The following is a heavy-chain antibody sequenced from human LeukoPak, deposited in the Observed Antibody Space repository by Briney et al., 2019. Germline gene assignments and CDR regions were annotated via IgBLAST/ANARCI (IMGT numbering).Heavy chain of an antibody. CDR3: ARDLPISDSSGYYLDY. Sequence: GGSLRLSCAASGFIFSSKWIHWVRQAPGKWLEWVSRIDNGGSYTSYADSVKGRFTISRDNAKNTLYLQMNSLRAEATAVYYCARDLPISDSSGYYLDYWGQGTVVTVSS. D-gene: IGHD3-22*01. CDR2: IDNGGSYT. V-gene: IGHV3-74*01. CDR1: GFIFSSKW. J-gene: IGHJ4*02.